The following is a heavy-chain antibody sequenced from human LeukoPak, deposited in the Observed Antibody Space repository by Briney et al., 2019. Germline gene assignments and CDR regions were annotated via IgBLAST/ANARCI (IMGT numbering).Heavy chain of an antibody. CDR1: GFTFSSYE. D-gene: IGHD5-18*01. CDR3: ARDADTAMVTDY. CDR2: ISSSGSTI. Sequence: GGSLRLSCAASGFTFSSYEMNWVRQAPGKGLEWVSYISSSGSTIYYADSVKGRFTISRDNAKNSLYLQMNSLRAEDTAVYYCARDADTAMVTDYWGQGTLVTVSS. J-gene: IGHJ4*02. V-gene: IGHV3-48*03.